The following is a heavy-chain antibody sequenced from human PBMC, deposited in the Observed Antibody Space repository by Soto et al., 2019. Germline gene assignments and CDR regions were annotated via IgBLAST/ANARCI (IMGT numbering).Heavy chain of an antibody. J-gene: IGHJ3*02. Sequence: SETLSLTCTVSGGSITSGGFYWSWIRQHPGDGLEWIGYVRYGGSTYYNPSLKSRLTISLDTSKNQFSLSLSSVTAADTAVYYCASHQDCGSGTCYREHDALDIWGQGTMVTVSS. V-gene: IGHV4-31*03. D-gene: IGHD2-15*01. CDR3: ASHQDCGSGTCYREHDALDI. CDR1: GGSITSGGFY. CDR2: VRYGGST.